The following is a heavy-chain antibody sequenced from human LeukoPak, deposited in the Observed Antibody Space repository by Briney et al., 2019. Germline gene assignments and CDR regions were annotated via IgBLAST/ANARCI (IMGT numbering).Heavy chain of an antibody. Sequence: SETLSLTCSVSGGSVSDYYWSWIRQSPGKGLEWIGYFYSGSSRFNPSLKSRVAISVDTSNNQFSLKLTSVTAADTAVYYCARHSSGDVYYLDFWGQGTLVTVSS. CDR3: ARHSSGDVYYLDF. CDR1: GGSVSDYY. CDR2: FYSGSS. J-gene: IGHJ4*02. V-gene: IGHV4-59*08. D-gene: IGHD4-17*01.